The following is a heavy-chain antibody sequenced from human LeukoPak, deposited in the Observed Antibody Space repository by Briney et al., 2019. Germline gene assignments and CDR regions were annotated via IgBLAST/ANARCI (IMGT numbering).Heavy chain of an antibody. J-gene: IGHJ6*04. CDR2: IYHSGST. Sequence: SETLSLTCTVSGGSISSYYWSWIRQPPGKGLEWIGYIYHSGSTYYNPSLKSRVTISVDRSKNQFSLKLSSVTAADTAVYYCARDRTYSRMDVWGKGTTVTVSS. CDR3: ARDRTYSRMDV. D-gene: IGHD1-14*01. V-gene: IGHV4-59*12. CDR1: GGSISSYY.